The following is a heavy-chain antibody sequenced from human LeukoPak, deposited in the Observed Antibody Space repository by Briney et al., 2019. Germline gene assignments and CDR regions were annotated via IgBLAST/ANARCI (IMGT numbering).Heavy chain of an antibody. V-gene: IGHV4-39*07. Sequence: SETLSLTCTVSGGSISSSSYYWGWIRQPPGKGLEWIGSIYYSGGTYYNPSLKSRVTISVDTSKNQFSLKLSSVTAADTAVYYCARDGDGEGEYYYGSGSPHYFDYWGQGTLVTVSS. CDR3: ARDGDGEGEYYYGSGSPHYFDY. CDR1: GGSISSSSYY. CDR2: IYYSGGT. J-gene: IGHJ4*02. D-gene: IGHD3-10*01.